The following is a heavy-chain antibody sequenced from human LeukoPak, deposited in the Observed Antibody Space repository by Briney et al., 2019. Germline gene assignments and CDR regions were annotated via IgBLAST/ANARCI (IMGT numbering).Heavy chain of an antibody. CDR1: GFTFSTYG. J-gene: IGHJ4*02. D-gene: IGHD1-26*01. CDR3: AKVLSGLLRGNFDY. V-gene: IGHV3-23*01. Sequence: GGSLRLSCAASGFTFSTYGMSWVRQAPGKGLEWVSAISGSGGSTYYADSVKGRFTISRDNSKNTLYLQMNSLRAEDTALYYCAKVLSGLLRGNFDYWGRGTLVTVSS. CDR2: ISGSGGST.